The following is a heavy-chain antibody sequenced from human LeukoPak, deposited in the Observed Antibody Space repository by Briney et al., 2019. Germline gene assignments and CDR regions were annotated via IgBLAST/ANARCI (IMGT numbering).Heavy chain of an antibody. V-gene: IGHV4-59*01. CDR1: GGSISSYY. D-gene: IGHD1-26*01. CDR3: ARGSYQFDY. Sequence: SETLSLTCTVSGGSISSYYRSWIRQPPGKGLEWIGYIYYSGSTNYNPSLKSRVTISVDTSKNQFSLKLSSVTAADTAVYYCARGSYQFDYWGQGTLVTVSS. J-gene: IGHJ4*02. CDR2: IYYSGST.